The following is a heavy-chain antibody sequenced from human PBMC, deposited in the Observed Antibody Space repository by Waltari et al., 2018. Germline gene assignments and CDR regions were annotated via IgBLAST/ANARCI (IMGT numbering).Heavy chain of an antibody. V-gene: IGHV3-30-3*01. D-gene: IGHD3-22*01. J-gene: IGHJ4*02. CDR1: GFTFSSYA. CDR2: ISYDGSNK. Sequence: QVQLVESGGGVVQPGRSLRLSCAASGFTFSSYAMHWVRQAPGKGLEWVAVISYDGSNKYYADSVKGRFTISRDNSKNTLYLKMNSLRAEDTAVYYCARGSGYLDYWGQGTLVTVSS. CDR3: ARGSGYLDY.